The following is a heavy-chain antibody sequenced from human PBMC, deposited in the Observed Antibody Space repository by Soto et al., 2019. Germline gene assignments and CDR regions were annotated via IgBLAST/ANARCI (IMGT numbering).Heavy chain of an antibody. CDR2: IYYSGST. CDR3: ARRWGRTFDD. Sequence: SETLSLTCTVSGGSISSYYWSWIRQPPGKGLEWIGYIYYSGSTNYNPSLRSRVTISVDTSKNQFSLKLSSVTAADTAVYYCARRWGRTFDDWGQGTLVTVSS. J-gene: IGHJ4*02. V-gene: IGHV4-59*08. D-gene: IGHD7-27*01. CDR1: GGSISSYY.